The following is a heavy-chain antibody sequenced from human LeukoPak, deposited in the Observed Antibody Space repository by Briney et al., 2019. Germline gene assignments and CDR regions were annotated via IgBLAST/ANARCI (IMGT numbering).Heavy chain of an antibody. J-gene: IGHJ4*02. V-gene: IGHV1-18*04. Sequence: ASVKVSCKASGYTVTSYGISWVRQAPGQGLEWMGWLSAYNGNTNYAQKLQGRVTMTTDTSTSTAYMELRSLRSDDTAVYYCARSNYDILTGYPHLDYWGQGTLVTVSS. CDR1: GYTVTSYG. CDR3: ARSNYDILTGYPHLDY. CDR2: LSAYNGNT. D-gene: IGHD3-9*01.